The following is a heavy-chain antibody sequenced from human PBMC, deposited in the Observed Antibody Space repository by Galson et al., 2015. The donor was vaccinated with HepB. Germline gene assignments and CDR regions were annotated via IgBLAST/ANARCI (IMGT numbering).Heavy chain of an antibody. CDR3: ARVRFSNSGWFFFDY. V-gene: IGHV3-11*01. Sequence: SLRLSCAASGFTFSDYYMSWIRQAPGKGLEWVSYISSSGSTIYYADSVEGRFTISRDNAKNSLYLQMNSLRAEDTAEYYCARVRFSNSGWFFFDYWGQGTLVTVSS. CDR2: ISSSGSTI. J-gene: IGHJ4*02. CDR1: GFTFSDYY. D-gene: IGHD6-19*01.